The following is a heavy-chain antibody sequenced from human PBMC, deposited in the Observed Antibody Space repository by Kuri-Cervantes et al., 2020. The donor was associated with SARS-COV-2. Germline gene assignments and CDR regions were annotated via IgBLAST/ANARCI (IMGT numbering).Heavy chain of an antibody. D-gene: IGHD4-17*01. J-gene: IGHJ4*02. CDR1: GFTFSSYA. Sequence: PCAASGFTFSSYAMHWVRQAPGKGLEWVALISYDGSNKYYADSVKGRFTISRDNSKNTLYLQMNSLRAEDTAVYYCAKDTTTVTATLLPDYWGQGTLVTVSS. CDR3: AKDTTTVTATLLPDY. CDR2: ISYDGSNK. V-gene: IGHV3-30*01.